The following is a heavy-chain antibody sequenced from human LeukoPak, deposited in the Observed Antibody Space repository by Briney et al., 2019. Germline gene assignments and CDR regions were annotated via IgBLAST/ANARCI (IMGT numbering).Heavy chain of an antibody. D-gene: IGHD3-9*01. V-gene: IGHV1-2*02. J-gene: IGHJ4*02. CDR2: INPSSGGT. Sequence: AAVKLSCTASGYTFTVYRMHWVRQAPGQGLEWMVWINPSSGGTNYAQKFQGRVTMTRDTSISTAYMDLYRLTSDDTAVYYCARCVLTAYLSNNCGGQGTLVTVSS. CDR1: GYTFTVYR. CDR3: ARCVLTAYLSNNC.